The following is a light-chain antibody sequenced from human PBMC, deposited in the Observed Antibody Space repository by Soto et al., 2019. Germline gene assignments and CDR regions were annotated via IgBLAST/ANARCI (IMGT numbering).Light chain of an antibody. J-gene: IGKJ4*01. V-gene: IGKV3-15*01. CDR2: GAS. CDR3: QQYNNWPLT. Sequence: EIVMTQSPATLSVSPGERATLSCRASQSVSSNLAWYQQKPGQAPRLLIYGASTRATGIPAGFSGSGSGTEFTLTISSLQSEDFAVYYCQQYNNWPLTFGGGTKVQMK. CDR1: QSVSSN.